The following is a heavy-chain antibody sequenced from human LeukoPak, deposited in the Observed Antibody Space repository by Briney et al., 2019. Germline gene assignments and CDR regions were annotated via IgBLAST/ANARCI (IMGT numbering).Heavy chain of an antibody. V-gene: IGHV3-48*02. Sequence: PGGSLRLSCAASGFAFSDYSMNWVRQAPGKGLEWVSYISSSDNTIHYADSVKGRFTISRDNAKNSLYLEMNSLRDEDTAVYYCAREAPGAHNHFDYWGQGTLVTVSS. D-gene: IGHD1-26*01. CDR3: AREAPGAHNHFDY. CDR1: GFAFSDYS. CDR2: ISSSDNTI. J-gene: IGHJ4*02.